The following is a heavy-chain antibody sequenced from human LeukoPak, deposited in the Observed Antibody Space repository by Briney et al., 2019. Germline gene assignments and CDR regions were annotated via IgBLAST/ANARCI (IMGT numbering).Heavy chain of an antibody. Sequence: GGSLRLSCAASGFTFSSYGMRWVRQAPGKGLEWVSSISTSSSYISYADSGKGRFTISRDNAKNSLHLQMNSLRAEDTAVYYCARDGGIAARPDYYYYYMDVWGKGTTVTVSS. V-gene: IGHV3-21*01. CDR2: ISTSSSYI. J-gene: IGHJ6*03. CDR1: GFTFSSYG. D-gene: IGHD6-6*01. CDR3: ARDGGIAARPDYYYYYMDV.